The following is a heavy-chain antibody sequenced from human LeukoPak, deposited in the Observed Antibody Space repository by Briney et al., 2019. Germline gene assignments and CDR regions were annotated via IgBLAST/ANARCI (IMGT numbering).Heavy chain of an antibody. CDR2: ISYGGTTK. V-gene: IGHV3-30*04. D-gene: IGHD2-2*01. CDR1: GFTFSSYA. CDR3: AREDASGALDY. J-gene: IGHJ4*02. Sequence: GGSLRLSCAASGFTFSSYAMNWVRQAPGKGLEWVAVISYGGTTKYYADSVKGRFTISRDNSKNTLYLQMNSLRAEDTAVYYCAREDASGALDYWGQGTLVTVSS.